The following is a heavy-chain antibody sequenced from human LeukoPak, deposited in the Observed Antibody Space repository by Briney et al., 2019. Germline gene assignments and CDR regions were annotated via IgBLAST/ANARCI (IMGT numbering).Heavy chain of an antibody. CDR3: AGSPLRLSSFDI. CDR1: GFTFSSYG. CDR2: IRYDGSNK. V-gene: IGHV3-30*02. J-gene: IGHJ3*02. Sequence: GGSLRLSCAASGFTFSSYGMHWVRQALGKGLEWVAFIRYDGSNKYYADSVKGRFTISRDNSKNTLYLQMNSLRAEDTAVYYCAGSPLRLSSFDIWGQGTMVTVSS. D-gene: IGHD3-16*02.